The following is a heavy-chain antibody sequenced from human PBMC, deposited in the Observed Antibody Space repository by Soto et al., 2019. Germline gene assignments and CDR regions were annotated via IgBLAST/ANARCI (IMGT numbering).Heavy chain of an antibody. V-gene: IGHV4-30-2*01. CDR3: ASAGGLGAVAADY. CDR2: IYHSGST. J-gene: IGHJ4*02. D-gene: IGHD6-19*01. Sequence: QLQLQESGSGLVKPSQTLSLTCAVSGGSISSGGYSWSWIRQPPGKGLEWIGYIYHSGSTYYSPSLTSRVTISVERSKNQCSLKLSSVTAADTAVYYCASAGGLGAVAADYWGQGTLVTVSS. CDR1: GGSISSGGYS.